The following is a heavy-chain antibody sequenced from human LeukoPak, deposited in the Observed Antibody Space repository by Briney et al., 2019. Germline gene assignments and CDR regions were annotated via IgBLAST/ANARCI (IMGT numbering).Heavy chain of an antibody. V-gene: IGHV3-23*01. CDR1: GFTFSSYA. CDR3: AIMLRYYDGSGYWVQ. J-gene: IGHJ4*02. Sequence: GGSLRLSCAASGFTFSSYALSWVRQAPGKGLDWVSVISTSEGTTSYAESVKGRLPISRDNPRNTLYMQMNSLRAEDTAVYYCAIMLRYYDGSGYWVQWGQGTLVTVSS. D-gene: IGHD3-22*01. CDR2: ISTSEGTT.